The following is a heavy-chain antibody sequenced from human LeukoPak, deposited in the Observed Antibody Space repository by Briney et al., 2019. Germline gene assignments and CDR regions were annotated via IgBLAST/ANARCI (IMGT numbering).Heavy chain of an antibody. CDR2: LNPNSGGT. J-gene: IGHJ3*02. D-gene: IGHD3-22*01. CDR3: ARASYSENSEYYSDAFDI. CDR1: GYIFTVYY. Sequence: ASVKVSCKASGYIFTVYYIHWVRQAPGQGLEWMGRLNPNSGGTNYIQKFQGRVALTRDTSISTAYMELNRLRSDDTAVYYCARASYSENSEYYSDAFDIWGQGTMVTVSS. V-gene: IGHV1-2*06.